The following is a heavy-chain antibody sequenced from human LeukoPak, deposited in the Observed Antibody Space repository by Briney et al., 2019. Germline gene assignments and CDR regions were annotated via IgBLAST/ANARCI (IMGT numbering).Heavy chain of an antibody. CDR3: ARGGPGYYASGTLGYFDY. Sequence: SETLSLTCAVYGGSFSGYYWSWIRQPPGKGLEWIGCIYYSGSTNYNPFLKSRVTISVDTSKNQFSLKLSSVTAADTAVYYCARGGPGYYASGTLGYFDYWGQGTLVTVSS. V-gene: IGHV4-59*01. CDR1: GGSFSGYY. CDR2: IYYSGST. D-gene: IGHD3-10*01. J-gene: IGHJ4*02.